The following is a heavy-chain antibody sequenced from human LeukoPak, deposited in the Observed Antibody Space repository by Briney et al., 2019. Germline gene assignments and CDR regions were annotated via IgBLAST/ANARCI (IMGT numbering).Heavy chain of an antibody. CDR1: GGTFSSYA. CDR2: INPIFGTA. J-gene: IGHJ4*02. CDR3: AREGAATVVDY. D-gene: IGHD4-23*01. Sequence: SGKVSCKASGGTFSSYAISWVRQAPGQGLEWMGGINPIFGTANYAQKFQGRVTITADESTSTAYMELSSLRSEDTAVYYCAREGAATVVDYWGQGTLVTVSS. V-gene: IGHV1-69*13.